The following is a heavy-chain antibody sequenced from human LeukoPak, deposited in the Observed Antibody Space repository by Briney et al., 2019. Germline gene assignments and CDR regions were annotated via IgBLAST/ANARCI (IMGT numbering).Heavy chain of an antibody. D-gene: IGHD3-10*01. V-gene: IGHV3-30*02. CDR2: KRYDGSNK. Sequence: GGSLRLSCAASGFTFSSYGMHWVRQAPGKGLEWVAFKRYDGSNKYYADSVKGRFTISRDNSKNTLYLQMNSLRAEDTAVYYCARDRSITMVRGVNRYFDYWGQGTLVTVSS. J-gene: IGHJ4*02. CDR1: GFTFSSYG. CDR3: ARDRSITMVRGVNRYFDY.